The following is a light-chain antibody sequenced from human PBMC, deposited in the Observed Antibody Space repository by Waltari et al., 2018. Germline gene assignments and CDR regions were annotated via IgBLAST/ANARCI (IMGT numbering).Light chain of an antibody. V-gene: IGKV4-1*01. J-gene: IGKJ1*01. CDR1: HTILPRSSNKNF. Sequence: DIVMTQSPDSLAVSLGERGTIPSKSIHTILPRSSNKNFLAWYHQKPGQPPKLLISWASTRQAGVPDRFSGGGSGTDFTLTISNLQAEDVAVYYCQQYFSIPGTFGQGTTVEIK. CDR2: WAS. CDR3: QQYFSIPGT.